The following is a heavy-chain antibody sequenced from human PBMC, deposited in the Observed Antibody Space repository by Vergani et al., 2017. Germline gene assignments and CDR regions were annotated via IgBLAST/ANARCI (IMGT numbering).Heavy chain of an antibody. V-gene: IGHV3-11*06. CDR1: GFTFSDYY. Sequence: QVQLVESGGGVVQPGRSLRLSCAASGFTFSDYYMSWIRQAPGKGLEWVSYISSSSSYTNYADSVKGRFTISRDNAKNSLYLQMNSLRAEDTAVYYCARILLDYGDYGRRQYYYGMDVWGQGTTVTVSS. CDR3: ARILLDYGDYGRRQYYYGMDV. D-gene: IGHD4-17*01. J-gene: IGHJ6*02. CDR2: ISSSSSYT.